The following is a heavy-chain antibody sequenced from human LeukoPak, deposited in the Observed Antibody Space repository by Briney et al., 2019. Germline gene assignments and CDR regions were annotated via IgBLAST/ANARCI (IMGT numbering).Heavy chain of an antibody. CDR1: GFTFSDHF. CDR3: VRVGSVAGSDYLDY. V-gene: IGHV3-72*01. J-gene: IGHJ4*02. Sequence: GGSLRLSCAVSGFTFSDHFLDWVRQAPGKGLEWVGRSRNKAKSYTTEHAASVKGRFTISRDDSKNSLSLQMNSLKTEDTAVYYCVRVGSVAGSDYLDYWGQGTLVTVSS. CDR2: SRNKAKSYTT. D-gene: IGHD6-19*01.